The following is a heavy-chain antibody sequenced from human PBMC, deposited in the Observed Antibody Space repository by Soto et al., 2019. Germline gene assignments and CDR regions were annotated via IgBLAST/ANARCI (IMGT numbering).Heavy chain of an antibody. CDR2: TYYRSKWYN. V-gene: IGHV6-1*01. CDR3: ARDGSAVGENCFAP. D-gene: IGHD6-19*01. CDR1: GDSVSNNSAA. Sequence: SQTLSLTCAISGDSVSNNSAAWNWIRQSPSRGLEWLGRTYYRSKWYNDYAVSVKSRIAINPDTSKNQFSLQLNSVTPDDTAVYYCARDGSAVGENCFAPWGQGTLVTVSS. J-gene: IGHJ5*02.